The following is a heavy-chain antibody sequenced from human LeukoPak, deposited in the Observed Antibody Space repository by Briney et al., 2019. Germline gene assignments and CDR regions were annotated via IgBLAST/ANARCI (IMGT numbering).Heavy chain of an antibody. V-gene: IGHV3-23*01. CDR1: GFTFTDYA. D-gene: IGHD6-19*01. J-gene: IGHJ6*02. Sequence: GGSLRLSCAASGFTFTDYAMNWVRQAPGKGLEWVASTKGNGGSTNYTDSVKGRFTISRDNPKNTLYLQMNSLRAEDTAVYYCARDRVYSSGWYDGMDVWGQGTTVTVSS. CDR2: TKGNGGST. CDR3: ARDRVYSSGWYDGMDV.